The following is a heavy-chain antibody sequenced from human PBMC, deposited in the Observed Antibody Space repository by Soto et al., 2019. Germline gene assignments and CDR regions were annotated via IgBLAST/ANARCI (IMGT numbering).Heavy chain of an antibody. CDR2: MSYSGSS. D-gene: IGHD1-20*01. J-gene: IGHJ5*02. Sequence: QVRLQESGPGLVKPSETLSLTCTVSGGSLSTYYWSWIRQPPGKGLEWIVYMSYSGSSNYNPSLKSRVTKSVDTSKNQVSLKLSSVTAADTAVYYCAKTRITSTAATFDPWGQGTLVSVSS. CDR1: GGSLSTYY. V-gene: IGHV4-59*01. CDR3: AKTRITSTAATFDP.